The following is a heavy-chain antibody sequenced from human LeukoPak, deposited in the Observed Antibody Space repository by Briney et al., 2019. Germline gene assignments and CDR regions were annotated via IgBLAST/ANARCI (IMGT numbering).Heavy chain of an antibody. D-gene: IGHD6-19*01. CDR2: IYYSGST. J-gene: IGHJ4*02. V-gene: IGHV4-59*01. Sequence: SETLSLTCTVSGGSISSYYWSWIRQPPGKGLEWIGYIYYSGSTNYNPSLKSRVTISVDTSKNQFSLKLSSVTAADTALYYCAKGYSSGWYDYWGQGTLVTVSS. CDR3: AKGYSSGWYDY. CDR1: GGSISSYY.